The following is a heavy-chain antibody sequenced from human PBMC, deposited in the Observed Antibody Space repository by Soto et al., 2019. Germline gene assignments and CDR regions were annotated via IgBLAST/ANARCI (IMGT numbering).Heavy chain of an antibody. CDR3: AKVPGRESDSSLYDLGYYFDY. CDR1: GFTFSSYA. D-gene: IGHD3-22*01. J-gene: IGHJ4*02. Sequence: GGSLRLSCAASGFTFSSYAMSWVRQAPGKGLEWVSAISGSGGSTYYADSVKGRFTISRDNSKNTLYLQMNSLRAEDTAVYYCAKVPGRESDSSLYDLGYYFDYWGQGTLVTVSS. CDR2: ISGSGGST. V-gene: IGHV3-23*01.